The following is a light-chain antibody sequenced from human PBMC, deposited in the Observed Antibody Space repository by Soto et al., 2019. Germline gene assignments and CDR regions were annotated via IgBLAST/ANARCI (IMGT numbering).Light chain of an antibody. CDR3: QQYNTYSGLT. CDR2: KAS. V-gene: IGKV1-5*03. J-gene: IGKJ4*01. CDR1: QSISNW. Sequence: DIRMTQSPSALSAFVGDRVTITCRASQSISNWLAWYQQKPGKAPKLLIYKASTLESGVPSRFSGSGSATEFTLTISSLQPDDFATYYCQQYNTYSGLTFGGGTKVQIK.